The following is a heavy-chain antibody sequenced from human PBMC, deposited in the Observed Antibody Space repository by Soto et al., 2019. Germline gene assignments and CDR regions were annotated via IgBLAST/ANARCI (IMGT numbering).Heavy chain of an antibody. CDR1: GGSISSYY. V-gene: IGHV4-4*07. D-gene: IGHD3-3*01. CDR3: ARERPQYDFWSGNFDP. Sequence: QVQLQESGPGLVKPSETLSLTCTVSGGSISSYYWSWIRQPAGKGLEWIGRIYTSGSTNYNPSLNTRVTMSVDTSKNQFSLKLSSVTAADTAVYYCARERPQYDFWSGNFDPWGQGTLVTVSS. CDR2: IYTSGST. J-gene: IGHJ5*02.